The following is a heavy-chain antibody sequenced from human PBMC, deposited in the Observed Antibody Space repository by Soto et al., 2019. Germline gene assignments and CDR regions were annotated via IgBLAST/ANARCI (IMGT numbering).Heavy chain of an antibody. CDR3: AKDTVTTTYYYYGMDV. J-gene: IGHJ6*02. Sequence: GGSLRLSCEASGFTFSDYVMNWVRQAPGRGLEWVSSISDGGTNTHYADSVKGRFTASRDNSKNTLYLQMNSLRGEDTAVYYCAKDTVTTTYYYYGMDVWGQGTTVTVSS. D-gene: IGHD4-17*01. CDR2: ISDGGTNT. V-gene: IGHV3-23*01. CDR1: GFTFSDYV.